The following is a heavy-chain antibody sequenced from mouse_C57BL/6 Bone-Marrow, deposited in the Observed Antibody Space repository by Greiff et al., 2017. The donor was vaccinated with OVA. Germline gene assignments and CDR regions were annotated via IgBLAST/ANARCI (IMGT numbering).Heavy chain of an antibody. CDR1: GYTFTSYG. CDR2: IYPRSGDT. D-gene: IGHD1-1*01. Sequence: VQLQQSGAELARPGASVKLSCKASGYTFTSYGISWVKQRTGQGLEWIGEIYPRSGDTYYNEKFKGKATLTADKSSSTAYMELRSLTSEDSAVYFCARSYYYGSSYDFDYWGQGTTLTVSS. V-gene: IGHV1-81*01. J-gene: IGHJ2*01. CDR3: ARSYYYGSSYDFDY.